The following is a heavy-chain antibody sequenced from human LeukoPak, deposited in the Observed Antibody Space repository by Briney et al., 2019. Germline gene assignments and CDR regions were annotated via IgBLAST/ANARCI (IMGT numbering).Heavy chain of an antibody. CDR2: ISSSSSYT. D-gene: IGHD2-2*01. V-gene: IGHV3-21*05. J-gene: IGHJ4*02. Sequence: GGSLRLSCAASGFTFNIYSMNWVRQAPGKGLEWVSYISSSSSYTNYADSVKGRFTISRDNAKNSLYLQMNSLRAEDTAVYYCARDQVPRDIVVVPGYYFDYWGQGTLVTVSS. CDR3: ARDQVPRDIVVVPGYYFDY. CDR1: GFTFNIYS.